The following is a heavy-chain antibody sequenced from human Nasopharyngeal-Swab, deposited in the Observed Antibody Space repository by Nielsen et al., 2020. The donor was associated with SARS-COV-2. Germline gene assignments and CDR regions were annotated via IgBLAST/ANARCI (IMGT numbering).Heavy chain of an antibody. V-gene: IGHV4-39*01. CDR3: VRTKRNLGGWFDP. D-gene: IGHD1-7*01. CDR2: IYYSGRT. CDR1: GGSISSTSHY. Sequence: GSLSLTCTVSGGSISSTSHYWGWIRQPPGKGLEWIGSIYYSGRTYYNPSLKSRVTISVDTSKNLFSLILTSVTAADTAVYYCVRTKRNLGGWFDPWGQGILVTVSS. J-gene: IGHJ5*02.